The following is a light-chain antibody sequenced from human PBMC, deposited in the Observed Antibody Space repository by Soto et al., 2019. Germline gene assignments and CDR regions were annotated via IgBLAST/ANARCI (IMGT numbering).Light chain of an antibody. CDR3: AAWDDSLNGPV. Sequence: QLVLTQPPSASGTPGQRVTISCSGSTSNIGSNTVNWYQQLPGTAPKLLIFRYNERPSGIPDRFSGSKSGTSASLAISGLQSEDEADYYCAAWDDSLNGPVFGGGTKLTVL. CDR2: RYN. J-gene: IGLJ3*02. CDR1: TSNIGSNT. V-gene: IGLV1-44*01.